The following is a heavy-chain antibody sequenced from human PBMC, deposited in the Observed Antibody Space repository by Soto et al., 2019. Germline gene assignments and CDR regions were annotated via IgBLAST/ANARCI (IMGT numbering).Heavy chain of an antibody. D-gene: IGHD6-6*01. V-gene: IGHV3-30-3*01. Sequence: GGSLRLSCAASGFTFSSYAMHWVRQAPGKGLEWVAVISYDGSNKYYADSVKGRFTISRDNSKNTLYLQMNSLRAEDTAVYYCARDFQGAARYYYYYGMDVWGQGTTVTVSS. CDR2: ISYDGSNK. CDR3: ARDFQGAARYYYYYGMDV. CDR1: GFTFSSYA. J-gene: IGHJ6*02.